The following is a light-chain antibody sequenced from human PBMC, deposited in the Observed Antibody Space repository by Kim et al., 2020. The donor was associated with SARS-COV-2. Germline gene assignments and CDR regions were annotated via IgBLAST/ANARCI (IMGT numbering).Light chain of an antibody. J-gene: IGKJ5*01. CDR3: QQRSSWPIT. CDR1: RSVSRF. V-gene: IGKV3-11*01. Sequence: VSPGESPTLSCRASRSVSRFLAWYQQKPGQAPRLLIYAASTRATGIPARFSGSGSGTDFTLTISSLEAEDFAVYYCQQRSSWPITFGQGTRLEIK. CDR2: AAS.